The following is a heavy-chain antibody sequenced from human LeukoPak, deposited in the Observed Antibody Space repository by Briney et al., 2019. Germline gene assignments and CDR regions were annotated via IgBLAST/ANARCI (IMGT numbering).Heavy chain of an antibody. CDR3: ARVRTELRYFDL. D-gene: IGHD1-26*01. J-gene: IGHJ2*01. CDR2: INPSGGST. V-gene: IGHV1-46*01. CDR1: GYTFTSYY. Sequence: ASVKVSCKASGYTFTSYYMHWVRQAPGQGLEWMGIINPSGGSTSYAQKLQGRVTMTRDMSTSTVYMELSSLRSEDTAVYYCARVRTELRYFDLWGRGTLVTVSS.